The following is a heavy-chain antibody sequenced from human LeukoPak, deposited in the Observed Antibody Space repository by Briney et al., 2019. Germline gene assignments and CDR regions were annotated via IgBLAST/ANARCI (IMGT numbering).Heavy chain of an antibody. V-gene: IGHV1-46*01. CDR2: INPSGGST. J-gene: IGHJ6*02. CDR1: GYTFTSYY. D-gene: IGHD3-3*01. Sequence: ASVKVSCKASGYTFTSYYMHWVRQAPGQGLEWMGLINPSGGSTSYAQKFQGRVTMTRDTSTSTVYMELSSLRSEDTAVYYCARGGYDFVYYYYGMDVWGQGTTVTVSS. CDR3: ARGGYDFVYYYYGMDV.